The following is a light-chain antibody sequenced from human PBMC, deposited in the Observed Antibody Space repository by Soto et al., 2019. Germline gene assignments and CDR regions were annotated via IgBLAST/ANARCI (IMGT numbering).Light chain of an antibody. CDR1: QSVSSTD. CDR3: QRFGNSART. J-gene: IGKJ1*01. V-gene: IGKV3-20*01. Sequence: EIVLTQSPATLSLSPGERATLSCRASQSVSSTDIVWYQHKPGQAPRLLIYGAYSRATGIPDRFSGSGSGTDFTLTISRLEREDFAIYSCQRFGNSARTFGQGTEGEV. CDR2: GAY.